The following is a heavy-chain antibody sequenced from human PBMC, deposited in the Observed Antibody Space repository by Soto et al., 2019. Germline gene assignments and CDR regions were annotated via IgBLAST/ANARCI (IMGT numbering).Heavy chain of an antibody. Sequence: QVQLVQSGAEVKKPGASVKVSCKASGYTFNKYAISWVRQAPGQGLEWMGWVSGANGNTNYAQKLEGRVTMTTDTSTSTDYMKMENLRSDDTAVYYCARDQGGSYYVAIDYWGQGTLVTVSS. CDR3: ARDQGGSYYVAIDY. D-gene: IGHD3-10*01. V-gene: IGHV1-18*04. CDR2: VSGANGNT. CDR1: GYTFNKYA. J-gene: IGHJ4*02.